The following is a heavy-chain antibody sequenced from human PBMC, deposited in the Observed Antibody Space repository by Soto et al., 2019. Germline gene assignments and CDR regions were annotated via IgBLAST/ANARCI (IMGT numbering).Heavy chain of an antibody. V-gene: IGHV4-39*01. J-gene: IGHJ5*02. CDR2: IFYSGST. Sequence: QLQLLESGPGLVKASETLSLTCNVSGGSISTSRSYWAWIRQPPGKGLEWLANIFYSGSTYYNPSLASRVTVSVATSTNKFSLKLRSVTAADTAVYYCARQPTTGDTDLWFDPWGQGTLVTVSS. D-gene: IGHD2-21*01. CDR3: ARQPTTGDTDLWFDP. CDR1: GGSISTSRSY.